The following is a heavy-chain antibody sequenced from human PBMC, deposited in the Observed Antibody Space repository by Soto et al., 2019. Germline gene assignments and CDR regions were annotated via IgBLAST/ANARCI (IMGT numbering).Heavy chain of an antibody. CDR1: GYTFTSYD. V-gene: IGHV1-8*01. Sequence: QVQLVQSGAEVKKPGASVKVSCKASGYTFTSYDINWVRQATGQGLEWMGWMNPNSGNTGYAQKFQGRVTMTRNTSISTDYMELSSLRSEDTAVYYCARGDSSSWYAGYYYYYGMDVWGQGTTVTVSS. CDR3: ARGDSSSWYAGYYYYYGMDV. CDR2: MNPNSGNT. J-gene: IGHJ6*02. D-gene: IGHD6-13*01.